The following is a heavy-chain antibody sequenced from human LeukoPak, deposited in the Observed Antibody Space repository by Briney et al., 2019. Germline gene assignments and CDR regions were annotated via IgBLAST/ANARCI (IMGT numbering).Heavy chain of an antibody. J-gene: IGHJ3*02. CDR3: ARPPHYDYVWGSYRPDPDAFDI. CDR2: ISGSSDYI. D-gene: IGHD3-16*02. V-gene: IGHV3-21*01. Sequence: GGSLRLSCAASGFTFSPYAMNWVRQAPGKGLEWVSLISGSSDYIYYTDSVRGRFNISRDNAKDSLYLQMNSLRVEDTGVYYCARPPHYDYVWGSYRPDPDAFDIWGQGTMVTVSS. CDR1: GFTFSPYA.